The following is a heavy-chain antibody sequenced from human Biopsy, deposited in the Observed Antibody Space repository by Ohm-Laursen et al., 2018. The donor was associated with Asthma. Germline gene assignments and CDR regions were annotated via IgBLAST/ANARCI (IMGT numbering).Heavy chain of an antibody. CDR3: ARKAGSCISRTCYSLDF. CDR2: INSGFGTT. V-gene: IGHV1-69*01. CDR1: GGTFNTYV. D-gene: IGHD2-2*01. J-gene: IGHJ4*02. Sequence: SSVKVSCKSLGGTFNTYVIGWVRQAPGQGLEWMGGINSGFGTTTYPQKFQDRVKITADDSTSTVYMELSSLRSEDTAVYYCARKAGSCISRTCYSLDFWGQGTLVTVSS.